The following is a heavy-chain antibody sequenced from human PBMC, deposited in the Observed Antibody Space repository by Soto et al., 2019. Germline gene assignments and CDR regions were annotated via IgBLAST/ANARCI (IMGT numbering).Heavy chain of an antibody. CDR2: IYNDGSRT. D-gene: IGHD1-1*01. V-gene: IGHV3-74*01. CDR1: GFAFSSFW. Sequence: GGSLRLSCAASGFAFSSFWMHWVRQIPGKGPVWVSRIYNDGSRTAYADPVKGRFTISRDNAKNTLYLQMSSLTVEDTAVYYCARDLSGETTPYFDLWGQGALVTVSS. J-gene: IGHJ4*02. CDR3: ARDLSGETTPYFDL.